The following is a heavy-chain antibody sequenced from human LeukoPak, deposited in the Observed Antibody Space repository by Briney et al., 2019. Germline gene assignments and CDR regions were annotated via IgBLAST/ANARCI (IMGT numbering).Heavy chain of an antibody. CDR2: ISAGSNYI. V-gene: IGHV3-21*01. J-gene: IGHJ6*03. CDR1: GFTFSDYS. D-gene: IGHD6-6*01. Sequence: PGGSLRLSCAASGFTFSDYSMNWVRQAPGKGLEWVSSISAGSNYIYYGDSVKGRFTISRDNAKNSLYLQMNSLRIEDTAVYYCARVRGSSLSYYYMDVWGKGTTVTVSS. CDR3: ARVRGSSLSYYYMDV.